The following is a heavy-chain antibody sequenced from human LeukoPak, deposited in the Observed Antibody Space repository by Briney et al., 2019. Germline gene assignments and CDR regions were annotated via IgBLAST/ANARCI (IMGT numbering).Heavy chain of an antibody. V-gene: IGHV3-74*01. Sequence: GGSLRLSCAASGFTFSGYWMHWVRQAPGKGLVWDSRIDSDGSRTTYAHSVKGRFTISRDNAKNTLYLQMNSLRAEDTAVYYCTRTYGGFDYWGQGTLVTVSS. CDR1: GFTFSGYW. CDR2: IDSDGSRT. D-gene: IGHD4-23*01. CDR3: TRTYGGFDY. J-gene: IGHJ4*02.